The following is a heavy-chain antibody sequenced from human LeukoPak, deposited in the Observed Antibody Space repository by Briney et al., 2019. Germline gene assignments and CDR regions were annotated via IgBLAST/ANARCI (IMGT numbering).Heavy chain of an antibody. J-gene: IGHJ6*03. CDR3: ARHRDDILTGYYSAHYMDV. CDR2: IYPGDSET. CDR1: GYSFTSYW. D-gene: IGHD3-9*01. V-gene: IGHV5-51*01. Sequence: PGEALKISCKGSGYSFTSYWIGWVRQMPGKGLEGMGIIYPGDSETKYSPSFQGEVTISADKSISTAYLQWSSLKASDTAMYYCARHRDDILTGYYSAHYMDVWGKGTTVTVSS.